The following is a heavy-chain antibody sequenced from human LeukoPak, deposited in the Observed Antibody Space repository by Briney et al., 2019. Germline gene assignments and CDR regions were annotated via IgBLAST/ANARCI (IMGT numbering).Heavy chain of an antibody. V-gene: IGHV3-33*01. CDR1: GFTFSRFS. J-gene: IGHJ4*02. Sequence: GGSLRLSCAASGFTFSRFSMHWVRQAPGKGLEWVAVIWYDGSNKYYADSVKGRFTISRDNSKNTLYLEMNSLRAEDTAVYYCARDYYYDSSGYWGYYFDYWGQGTLVSVSS. CDR3: ARDYYYDSSGYWGYYFDY. CDR2: IWYDGSNK. D-gene: IGHD3-22*01.